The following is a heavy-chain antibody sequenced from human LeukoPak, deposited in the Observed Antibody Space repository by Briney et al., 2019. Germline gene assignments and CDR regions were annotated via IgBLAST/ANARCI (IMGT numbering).Heavy chain of an antibody. CDR3: ARAVSWTDYYCMDV. V-gene: IGHV4-59*11. Sequence: PSETLSLTCTVSGGSISTHYWSWIRQPPGKGLEWIGYIYYTGSTSYNPSLKSRVTMSLDASKNQFSLELNSVTPADTAVYYCARAVSWTDYYCMDVWGKGTTVTVSS. CDR1: GGSISTHY. D-gene: IGHD6-13*01. CDR2: IYYTGST. J-gene: IGHJ6*03.